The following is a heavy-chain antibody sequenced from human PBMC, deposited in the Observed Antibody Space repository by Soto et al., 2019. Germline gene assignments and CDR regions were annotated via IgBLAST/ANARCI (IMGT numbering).Heavy chain of an antibody. J-gene: IGHJ4*02. V-gene: IGHV1-18*01. CDR3: ARGLSLSDYYVDY. CDR1: GYAFTDHG. CDR2: ISTHNGDT. Sequence: QVQLVQSGGEVKKPGASVRVSCKASGYAFTDHGMSWVRQAPEQGLEWMGWISTHNGDTNYAQNLHGRVTMTTDTSTSTAYMELRSLRSDDTAVYYCARGLSLSDYYVDYWGQGTLVTVSS. D-gene: IGHD3-22*01.